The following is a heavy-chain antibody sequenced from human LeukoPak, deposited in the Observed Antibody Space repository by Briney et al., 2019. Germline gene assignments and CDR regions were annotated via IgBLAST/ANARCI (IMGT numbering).Heavy chain of an antibody. CDR2: IYYSGST. D-gene: IGHD5-18*01. CDR3: ARGRGRIQLLGFDY. CDR1: GGSISSSSYY. Sequence: SETLSLTCTVSGGSISSSSYYWGWIRQPPGKGLEWIGSIYYSGSTYYNPSLKSRVTISVDTSKNQFSLKLSSVTAADTAVYYCARGRGRIQLLGFDYWGQGTLVTVSS. V-gene: IGHV4-39*07. J-gene: IGHJ4*02.